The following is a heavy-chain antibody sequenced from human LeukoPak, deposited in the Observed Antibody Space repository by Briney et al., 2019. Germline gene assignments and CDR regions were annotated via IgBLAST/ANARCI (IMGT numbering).Heavy chain of an antibody. V-gene: IGHV4-59*01. CDR3: ARGEDYGDYSY. CDR2: IYYSGST. Sequence: PSETLSLTCTISGGSISTYYWSWIRQPSGKGLEWVGCIYYSGSTNYNPSLKSRVTISVDTSKSQFSLKLSSVIAADTAVYYCARGEDYGDYSYWGQGTLVTVSS. CDR1: GGSISTYY. J-gene: IGHJ4*02. D-gene: IGHD4-17*01.